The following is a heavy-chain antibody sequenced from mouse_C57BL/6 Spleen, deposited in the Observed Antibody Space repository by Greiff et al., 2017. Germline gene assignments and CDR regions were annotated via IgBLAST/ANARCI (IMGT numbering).Heavy chain of an antibody. Sequence: QVQLQQSGPELVKPGASVKISCKASGYAFSRSWLTWVKPRPGKGLAWIGRISPGDGDTNYNGKFKGKATLTADKASSTAYMQLSSLTSEDSAVYFCARSRGGTYFDYRGQGSTLTVSS. J-gene: IGHJ2*01. D-gene: IGHD3-3*01. CDR3: ARSRGGTYFDY. CDR1: GYAFSRSW. CDR2: ISPGDGDT. V-gene: IGHV1-82*01.